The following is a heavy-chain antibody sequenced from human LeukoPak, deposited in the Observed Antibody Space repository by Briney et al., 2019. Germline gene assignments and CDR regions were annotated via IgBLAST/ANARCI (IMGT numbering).Heavy chain of an antibody. CDR1: GGSFSGYY. Sequence: KASETLSLTCAVYGGSFSGYYWSWIRQPPGKGLEWIGEINHSGSTNYNPSLKSRVTISVDTSKNQFSLKLSSVTAADTAVYYCAAEDDYGDSPHYWGQGTLVTVSS. CDR3: AAEDDYGDSPHY. D-gene: IGHD4-17*01. J-gene: IGHJ4*02. V-gene: IGHV4-34*01. CDR2: INHSGST.